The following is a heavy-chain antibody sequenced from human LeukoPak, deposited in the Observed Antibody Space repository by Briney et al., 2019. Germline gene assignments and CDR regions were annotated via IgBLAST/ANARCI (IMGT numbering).Heavy chain of an antibody. CDR3: AREEGGGSYSAH. V-gene: IGHV1-2*02. D-gene: IGHD1-26*01. CDR1: GYTFTGYY. J-gene: IGHJ4*02. CDR2: INPNSGGT. Sequence: ASVKVSCKPSGYTFTGYYIHWVRQAPGQGLEWMGWINPNSGGTNYAQKFQGRVTMTRDTSISTAYMELSRLRSDDTAVYYCAREEGGGSYSAHWGQGTLVTVSS.